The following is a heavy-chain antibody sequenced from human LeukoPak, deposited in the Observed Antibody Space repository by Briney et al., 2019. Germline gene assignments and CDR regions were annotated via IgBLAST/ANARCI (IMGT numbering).Heavy chain of an antibody. CDR1: GFTFSSYA. V-gene: IGHV3-74*01. D-gene: IGHD3-9*01. J-gene: IGHJ4*02. CDR3: ARVRTYVILISFSEF. Sequence: GGSLRLSCAASGFTFSSYAMSRVRQAPGKGLVWVSRINSDGINTSYADSVKGRFTISRDNAKNTLNLQMNSLRAEDTAVYYCARVRTYVILISFSEFWGEEARVTVS. CDR2: INSDGINT.